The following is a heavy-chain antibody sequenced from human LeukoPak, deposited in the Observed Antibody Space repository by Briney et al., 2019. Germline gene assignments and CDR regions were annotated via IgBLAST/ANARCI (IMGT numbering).Heavy chain of an antibody. J-gene: IGHJ3*02. V-gene: IGHV4-39*07. D-gene: IGHD4-11*01. Sequence: KASETLSLTCTVSGGSFRGDYYWAWIRQPPGKGLEWIGSIYSGGRIYYNPSLKSRVSISIDTSNNDLSLKVTSVTAADTAGYYYARAPWAYGNYVHAFDIWGQGTMVTVSS. CDR3: ARAPWAYGNYVHAFDI. CDR1: GGSFRGDYY. CDR2: IYSGGRI.